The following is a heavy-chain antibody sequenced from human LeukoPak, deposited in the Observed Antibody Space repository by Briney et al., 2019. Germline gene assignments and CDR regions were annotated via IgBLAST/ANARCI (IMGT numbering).Heavy chain of an antibody. V-gene: IGHV3-74*01. CDR1: GFTFSNYW. CDR3: AHISSSWPDY. D-gene: IGHD6-13*01. Sequence: GGSLRLSCAASGFTFSNYWMHWVRQAPGKGLVWVSRINSGGSRTNYADSVKGRFTISRDNSKNTLYLQMNSLRAEDTAVYYCAHISSSWPDYWGQGTLVTVSS. J-gene: IGHJ4*02. CDR2: INSGGSRT.